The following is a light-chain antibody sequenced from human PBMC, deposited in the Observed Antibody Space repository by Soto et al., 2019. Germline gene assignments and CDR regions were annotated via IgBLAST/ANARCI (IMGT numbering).Light chain of an antibody. J-gene: IGLJ1*01. Sequence: QSVLTQPASVSGSPGQSIAISCTGTSSDVGSYNPVSWYQQHPGKAPKLMLYDDSERPSGVSYRFSGSKSGNTASLTISGLQAADEADYFCSSYTSSMTNVFGSGTKVTVL. V-gene: IGLV2-14*02. CDR1: SSDVGSYNP. CDR2: DDS. CDR3: SSYTSSMTNV.